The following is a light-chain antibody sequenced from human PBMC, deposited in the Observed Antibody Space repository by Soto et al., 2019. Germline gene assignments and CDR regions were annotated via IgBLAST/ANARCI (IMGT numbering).Light chain of an antibody. CDR1: SSDVGGYNY. J-gene: IGLJ1*01. CDR2: DVS. Sequence: QSALTQPRSVSGSPGQSVTISCTGTSSDVGGYNYVSWYQQHPGKAPKLMIYDVSKRPSGVPDRFSGSKSGNTASLTISGLQAEDEVDYYCCSYAGSYTAPYVFGTGTKVTVL. CDR3: CSYAGSYTAPYV. V-gene: IGLV2-11*01.